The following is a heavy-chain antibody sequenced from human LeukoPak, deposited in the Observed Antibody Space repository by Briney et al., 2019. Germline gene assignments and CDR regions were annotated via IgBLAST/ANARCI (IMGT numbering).Heavy chain of an antibody. V-gene: IGHV4-39*07. D-gene: IGHD1-1*01. Sequence: SETLSLTCTVSGGSISSSSYYWGWIRQPPGKGLEWIGSIYYSGSTYYNPSLKSRVTISVDTSKNQFSLKLSSVTAADTAVYYCARNGEEGNFDYWGQGTLVTVSS. CDR2: IYYSGST. CDR3: ARNGEEGNFDY. J-gene: IGHJ4*02. CDR1: GGSISSSSYY.